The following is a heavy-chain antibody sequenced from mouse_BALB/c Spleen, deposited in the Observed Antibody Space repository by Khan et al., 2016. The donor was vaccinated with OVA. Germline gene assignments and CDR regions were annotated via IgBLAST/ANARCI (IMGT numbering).Heavy chain of an antibody. V-gene: IGHV2-9*02. D-gene: IGHD1-1*01. CDR1: GFSLTSYG. CDR3: ARDLGSSHWYFDV. J-gene: IGHJ1*01. Sequence: QVQLKESGPGLVAPSQSLSITCTVSGFSLTSYGVHWVRQPPGTDLEWLGVIWTGGSTNYNSALRSRLTINKDNSKSQVFLKMNNLQTDDTAMYCCARDLGSSHWYFDVWGAGTTVTVSS. CDR2: IWTGGST.